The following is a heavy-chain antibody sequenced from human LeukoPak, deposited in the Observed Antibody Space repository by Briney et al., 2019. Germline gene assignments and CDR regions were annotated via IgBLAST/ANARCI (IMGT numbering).Heavy chain of an antibody. Sequence: PSETLSLTCTVSGGSISSYYWSWIRQPPGKGLEWIGYIYYSGSTNYNPSLKSRVTISVDTSKNQFSLKLSSVTAADTAVYYCASHLWFGELFVDYWGQGTLVTVSS. CDR2: IYYSGST. V-gene: IGHV4-59*08. J-gene: IGHJ4*02. CDR1: GGSISSYY. D-gene: IGHD3-10*01. CDR3: ASHLWFGELFVDY.